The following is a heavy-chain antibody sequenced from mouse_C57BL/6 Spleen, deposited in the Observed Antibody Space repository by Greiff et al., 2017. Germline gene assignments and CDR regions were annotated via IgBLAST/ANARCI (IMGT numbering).Heavy chain of an antibody. V-gene: IGHV2-6-1*01. J-gene: IGHJ4*01. D-gene: IGHD2-5*01. CDR1: GFSLTSYG. Sequence: VQLVESGPGLVAPSQSLSITCTVSGFSLTSYGVHWVRQPPGKGLEWLVVIWSDGSTTYNSALKSRLSISKDNSKSQVFLKMNSLQTDDTAMYYCARHEDSNYFYYAMDYWGQGTSVTVSS. CDR3: ARHEDSNYFYYAMDY. CDR2: IWSDGST.